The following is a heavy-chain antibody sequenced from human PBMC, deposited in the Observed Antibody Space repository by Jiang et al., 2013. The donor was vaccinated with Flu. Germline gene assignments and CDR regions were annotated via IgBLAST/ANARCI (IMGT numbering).Heavy chain of an antibody. CDR2: IYHSGNT. V-gene: IGHV4-38-2*01. CDR1: GYSVSSGFH. D-gene: IGHD1-26*01. J-gene: IGHJ2*01. Sequence: GPGLVKPSETLSLTCAVSGYSVSSGFHWAWVRQPPGKGLEWIGTIYHSGNTYYNPSLKSRVTISLDTSKNQFSLKLSSVTPADTAVYYCARGYSGTQYYVGEGYFDL. CDR3: ARGYSGTQYYVGEGYFDL.